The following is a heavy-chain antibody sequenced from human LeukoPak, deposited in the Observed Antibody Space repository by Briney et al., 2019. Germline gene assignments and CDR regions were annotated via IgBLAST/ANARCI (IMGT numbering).Heavy chain of an antibody. CDR2: ISGSGGST. Sequence: GGSLRLSCAASGITFSSYAMSWVRQAPGKGLEWVSGISGSGGSTYYADSVKGRFTISRDNSKNTLYLQMNSLRADDTAVYYCAKSGYNRFDYWGQGTLVTVSS. CDR3: AKSGYNRFDY. J-gene: IGHJ4*02. V-gene: IGHV3-23*01. CDR1: GITFSSYA. D-gene: IGHD5-24*01.